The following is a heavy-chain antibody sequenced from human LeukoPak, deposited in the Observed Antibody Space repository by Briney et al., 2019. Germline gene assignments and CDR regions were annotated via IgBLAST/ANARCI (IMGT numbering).Heavy chain of an antibody. J-gene: IGHJ4*02. Sequence: GGSLRLSCAASGFTFSSYAMSWIRQAPGKGLEWLSAISPTTGTTFYADSVKGRFTISRDNSKNTLYLQMNILRAEDMAVYYCATKPSNGDRYFDYWGQGSLVTVSS. CDR2: ISPTTGTT. CDR3: ATKPSNGDRYFDY. D-gene: IGHD4-17*01. V-gene: IGHV3-23*01. CDR1: GFTFSSYA.